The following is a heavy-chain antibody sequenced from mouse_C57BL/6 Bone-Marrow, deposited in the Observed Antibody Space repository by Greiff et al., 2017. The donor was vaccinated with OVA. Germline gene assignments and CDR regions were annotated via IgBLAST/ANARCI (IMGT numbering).Heavy chain of an antibody. CDR3: ARWYGNYVGYFDV. D-gene: IGHD2-10*02. CDR2: IYPRSGNT. V-gene: IGHV1-81*01. J-gene: IGHJ1*03. CDR1: GYTFTSYG. Sequence: QVQLQQSGAELARPGASVKLSCKASGYTFTSYGISWVKQRTGQGLEWIGEIYPRSGNTYYNEKFKGKATLTADKSSSTAYMELRSLTSEDSAVYFCARWYGNYVGYFDVGGTGTTVTVSS.